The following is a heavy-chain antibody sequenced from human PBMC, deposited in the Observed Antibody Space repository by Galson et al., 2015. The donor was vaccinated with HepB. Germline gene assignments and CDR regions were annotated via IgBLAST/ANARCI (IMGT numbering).Heavy chain of an antibody. CDR2: IYFGGRT. V-gene: IGHV4-39*01. J-gene: IGHJ3*01. Sequence: LTCAVSGVSISGGQYYWGWIRQSPTKGLDWIGSIYFGGRTYFSPSFKSRVAMSVDTSKNRLSLTLRSVTAADTAGSYCARPLVLNGRFTPGVGPFHCWGHGTMVTVS. CDR3: ARPLVLNGRFTPGVGPFHC. CDR1: GVSISGGQYY. D-gene: IGHD2-8*01.